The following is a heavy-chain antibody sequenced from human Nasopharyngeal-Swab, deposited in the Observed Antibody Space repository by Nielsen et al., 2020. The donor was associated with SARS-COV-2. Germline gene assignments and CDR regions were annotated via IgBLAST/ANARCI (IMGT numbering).Heavy chain of an antibody. CDR2: INHSGST. CDR1: GGSFSGYY. V-gene: IGHV4-34*01. Sequence: SETLSLTCAVYGGSFSGYYWSWTRQPPGKGLEWIGEINHSGSTNYNPSLKSRVTISVDTSKNQFSLKLSSVTAADTAVYYCARVTWVRYGMDGWGQGTTVTVSS. CDR3: ARVTWVRYGMDG. D-gene: IGHD3-16*01. J-gene: IGHJ6*02.